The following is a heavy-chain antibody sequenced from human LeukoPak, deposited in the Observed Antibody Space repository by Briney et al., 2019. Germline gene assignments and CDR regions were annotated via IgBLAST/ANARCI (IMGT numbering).Heavy chain of an antibody. D-gene: IGHD6-13*01. J-gene: IGHJ4*02. CDR3: AGGVYRSSWYYFDY. Sequence: SQTLSLTCAISGDSVSSNSVAWNWIRQSPSRGLEWLGRTYYRSKWYNDYAVSVKGRITINPDASKNQFSLQLNSVTPEDTAVYYCAGGVYRSSWYYFDYWGQGTLVTVSS. CDR2: TYYRSKWYN. V-gene: IGHV6-1*01. CDR1: GDSVSSNSVA.